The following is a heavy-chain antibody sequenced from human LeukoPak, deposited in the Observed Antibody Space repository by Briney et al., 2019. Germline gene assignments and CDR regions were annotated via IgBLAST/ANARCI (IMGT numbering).Heavy chain of an antibody. CDR3: ARDGYNHEADY. V-gene: IGHV1-69*04. CDR1: GGTFSSWA. J-gene: IGHJ4*02. CDR2: IIPILGIA. Sequence: SVKVSCKASGGTFSSWAISWVRQAPGQGLEWMGRIIPILGIANYAQKFQGRVTITADKSTSTAYMELSSLRSEDTAVYYCARDGYNHEADYWGQGTLVTVSS. D-gene: IGHD5-24*01.